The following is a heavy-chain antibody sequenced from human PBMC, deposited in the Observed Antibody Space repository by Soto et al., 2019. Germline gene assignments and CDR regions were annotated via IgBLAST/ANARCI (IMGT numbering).Heavy chain of an antibody. Sequence: SETLSLTCTVSGGSISSSSYYWGWIRQPPGKGLEWIGSIYYSGSTYYNPYLKSRVTISVDTSKNQFSLKLSSVTAADTTVYYCARLGYCSSTSCYPIFPHNWFDPWGQGTLVTVSS. CDR2: IYYSGST. J-gene: IGHJ5*02. CDR3: ARLGYCSSTSCYPIFPHNWFDP. V-gene: IGHV4-39*01. CDR1: GGSISSSSYY. D-gene: IGHD2-2*01.